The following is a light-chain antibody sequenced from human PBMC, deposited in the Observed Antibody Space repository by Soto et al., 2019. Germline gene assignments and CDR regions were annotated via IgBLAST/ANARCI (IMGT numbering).Light chain of an antibody. CDR2: GAS. CDR1: QSVSSN. V-gene: IGKV3-15*01. CDR3: HQHGSSPVT. Sequence: EIVMSQSPATLSVSPGETATLSCRASQSVSSNLAWYQQKPGQAPRLVIYGASIRATGIPARFSGGGSGTEFTLTISRLEPEDLATYFWHQHGSSPVTFGQGTRLE. J-gene: IGKJ5*01.